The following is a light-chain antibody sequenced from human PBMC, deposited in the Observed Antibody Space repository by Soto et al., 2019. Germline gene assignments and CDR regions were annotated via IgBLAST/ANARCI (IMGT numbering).Light chain of an antibody. CDR3: QVWDSSNEHEEI. CDR2: DDT. V-gene: IGLV3-21*02. CDR1: NIESKS. Sequence: SYELTQPPSLSVAPGQTARISCEEDNIESKSVHWYQQMPGQAPVLVVFDDTDRPSGVPERFSGSNSGNTATLTISRVEAGDEEDYYCQVWDSSNEHEEICGGGTKLTVL. J-gene: IGLJ2*01.